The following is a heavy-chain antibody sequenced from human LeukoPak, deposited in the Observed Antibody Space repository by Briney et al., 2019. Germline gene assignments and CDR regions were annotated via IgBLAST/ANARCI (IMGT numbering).Heavy chain of an antibody. Sequence: SETLSLTCTVPGGSISSYYWSWIRQPPGKGLEWIGYIYYSGSTNYNPSLKSRVTISVDTSKNQFSLKLSSVTAADTAVYYCARAGDTAMVRDYYYYYMDVWGKGTTVTVSS. CDR1: GGSISSYY. CDR3: ARAGDTAMVRDYYYYYMDV. CDR2: IYYSGST. V-gene: IGHV4-59*01. D-gene: IGHD5-18*01. J-gene: IGHJ6*03.